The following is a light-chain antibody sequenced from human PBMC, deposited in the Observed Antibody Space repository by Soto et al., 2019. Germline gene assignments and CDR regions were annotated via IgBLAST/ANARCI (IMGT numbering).Light chain of an antibody. CDR2: EVS. CDR1: SSDVGAYNY. V-gene: IGLV2-14*01. CDR3: SSHTTSNTRV. J-gene: IGLJ1*01. Sequence: QSVLTQPASVAGSPVQSITISCTGTSSDVGAYNYVSWYQQHPGKSPKIIIYEVSNRPSGVSSRFSGSKSGNTASLTISGLQSEDEADYYCSSHTTSNTRVFGTGTKFTVL.